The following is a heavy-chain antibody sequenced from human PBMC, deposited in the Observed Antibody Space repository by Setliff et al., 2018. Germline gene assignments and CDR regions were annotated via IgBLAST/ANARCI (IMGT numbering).Heavy chain of an antibody. V-gene: IGHV3-23*01. CDR2: VIQVGSG. D-gene: IGHD1-26*01. Sequence: GGSLRLSCAASGFTFRDYSMVWVRQVPGKGLEWVAGVIQVGSGVYADSVKGRSTISRDNSKNNFFLQINNLRAADTATYYCAKDRVNDGFWDFDSWGQGIVVTVSS. J-gene: IGHJ4*02. CDR3: AKDRVNDGFWDFDS. CDR1: GFTFRDYS.